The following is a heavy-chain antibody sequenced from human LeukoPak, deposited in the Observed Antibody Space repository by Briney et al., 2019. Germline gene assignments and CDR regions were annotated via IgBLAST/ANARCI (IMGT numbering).Heavy chain of an antibody. CDR3: ARGYSDDAFDI. V-gene: IGHV4-59*01. D-gene: IGHD1-26*01. Sequence: PSETLSLTCTVSGGSISSYYWSWIRQPPGKGLEWIGYIYYSGSTNYNPSLKSRATISVDTSKNQFSLKLSSVTAADTAVYYCARGYSDDAFDIWGQGTMVTVSS. CDR1: GGSISSYY. CDR2: IYYSGST. J-gene: IGHJ3*02.